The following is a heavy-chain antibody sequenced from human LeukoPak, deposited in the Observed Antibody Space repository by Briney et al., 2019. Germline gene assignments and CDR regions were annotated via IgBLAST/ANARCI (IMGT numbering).Heavy chain of an antibody. J-gene: IGHJ6*03. CDR2: ISSSSSTI. Sequence: GGSLRLSCAASGFTFSSYEMNWVRQAPGKGLEWVSYISSSSSTIYYADSVKGRFTISRDNAKNSLYLQMNSLRAEDTAVYYCARDPNYDFWSGYPGYYYYYMDVWGKGTTVTVSS. V-gene: IGHV3-48*01. CDR3: ARDPNYDFWSGYPGYYYYYMDV. CDR1: GFTFSSYE. D-gene: IGHD3-3*01.